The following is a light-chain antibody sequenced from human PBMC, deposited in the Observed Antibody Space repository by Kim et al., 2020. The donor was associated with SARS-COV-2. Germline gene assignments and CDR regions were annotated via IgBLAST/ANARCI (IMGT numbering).Light chain of an antibody. CDR1: SRGSSSY. CDR3: QQYTNSSWT. V-gene: IGKV3-20*01. CDR2: AAS. Sequence: SPRGDSVPSSRAGSRGSSSYLAWYQQKPGKAPRLLIYAASSWATGIPERFSGSGSGTEFTLTISRLEPEDFAVYYCQQYTNSSWTFGQGTKLDIK. J-gene: IGKJ1*01.